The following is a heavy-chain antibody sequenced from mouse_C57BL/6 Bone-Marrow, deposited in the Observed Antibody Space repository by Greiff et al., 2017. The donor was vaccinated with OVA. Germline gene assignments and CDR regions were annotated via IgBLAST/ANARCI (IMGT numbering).Heavy chain of an antibody. V-gene: IGHV1-7*01. CDR3: AREGDYYGGGY. J-gene: IGHJ2*01. CDR1: GYTFTSYW. Sequence: VQLQQSGAELAKPGASVKLSCKASGYTFTSYWMHWVKQRPGQGLEWIGYINPSSGYTKYNQKFKDKATLTAVKSSSTAYMQLSSLTYEDSAVYYCAREGDYYGGGYWGQGTTLTVSS. CDR2: INPSSGYT. D-gene: IGHD1-2*01.